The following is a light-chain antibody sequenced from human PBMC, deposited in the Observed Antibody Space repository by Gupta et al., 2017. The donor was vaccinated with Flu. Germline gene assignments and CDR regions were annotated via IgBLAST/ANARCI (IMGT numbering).Light chain of an antibody. J-gene: IGKJ3*01. V-gene: IGKV1-33*01. CDR1: SDISNY. CDR3: KQCDDLPFT. Sequence: YSMTITFQVCSDISNYLHWFQQKPGKSPKLLIYDASNWESGVPARFSGSGSGTDFTLTISSVEPEDIAVYYCKQCDDLPFTFGPGTKVEFK. CDR2: DAS.